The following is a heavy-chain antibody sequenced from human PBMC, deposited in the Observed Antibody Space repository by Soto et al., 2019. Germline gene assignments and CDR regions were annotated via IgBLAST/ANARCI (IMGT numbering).Heavy chain of an antibody. D-gene: IGHD6-19*01. CDR1: GFTFSSYA. J-gene: IGHJ4*02. CDR3: ARRGSGGYYDY. CDR2: ISGSGGST. V-gene: IGHV3-23*01. Sequence: EVQLLESGGGLVQPGGSLRLSCAASGFTFSSYAMRWVRQAPGKGLEWVSAISGSGGSTYYADSVKGRFTISRDNSKNTLYLQMNSLRAEDTAVYYFARRGSGGYYDYWGQGTLVTVSS.